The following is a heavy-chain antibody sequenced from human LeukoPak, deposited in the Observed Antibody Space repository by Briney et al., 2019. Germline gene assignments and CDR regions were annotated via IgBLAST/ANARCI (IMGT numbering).Heavy chain of an antibody. CDR1: GYSFIGYY. D-gene: IGHD5-12*01. J-gene: IGHJ5*02. CDR2: INPNNGGT. V-gene: IGHV1-2*02. Sequence: ASVTVSCKASGYSFIGYYIHWVRQAPGQGLEWMGWINPNNGGTNYAQRFQGRVTMTRDTSISTAYMELSRLRSDDTAVYYCARDSAIVATITINWFDPWGQGTLVTVSS. CDR3: ARDSAIVATITINWFDP.